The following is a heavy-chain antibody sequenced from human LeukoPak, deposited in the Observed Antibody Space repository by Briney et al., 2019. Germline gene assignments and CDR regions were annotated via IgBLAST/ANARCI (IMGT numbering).Heavy chain of an antibody. CDR3: ARDNDGITGTRGLFDP. CDR1: GGSISSGSYS. V-gene: IGHV4-30-2*01. D-gene: IGHD1-7*01. CDR2: IFHTGHT. Sequence: SQTLSLTCAVSGGSISSGSYSWSWIRQPPGKGLEWIGYIFHTGHTYYNPSLKSRVTMSVDKSKNQFSLKLSSVTAADTAVYYCARDNDGITGTRGLFDPWGQGTLVTVSS. J-gene: IGHJ5*02.